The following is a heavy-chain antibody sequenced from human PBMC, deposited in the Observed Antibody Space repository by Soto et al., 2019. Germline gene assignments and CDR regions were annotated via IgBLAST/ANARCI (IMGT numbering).Heavy chain of an antibody. D-gene: IGHD2-21*01. CDR2: ISGSGGST. CDR1: GFTFSDYA. CDR3: ARDRGYFGVVIAMERRGSCFDS. V-gene: IGHV3-23*01. J-gene: IGHJ4*02. Sequence: GGSLRLSCAASGFTFSDYAMSWVRQAPGKGLEWVSAISGSGGSTYSGDSFKGRFTISRDNSKNTLYLQVNSLRVDDTAVYYCARDRGYFGVVIAMERRGSCFDSWGQGTLVTVSS.